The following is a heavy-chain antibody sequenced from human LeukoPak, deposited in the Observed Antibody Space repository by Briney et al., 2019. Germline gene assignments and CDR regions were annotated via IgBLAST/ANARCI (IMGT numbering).Heavy chain of an antibody. J-gene: IGHJ5*02. D-gene: IGHD3-16*02. CDR2: ISGSGGST. Sequence: GGSLRLSCAASGFTFSSYDMSWVRQAPGKGLEWVSAISGSGGSTYYADSVKGRFTISRDNSKNTLYLQMNSLRAEDTAVYYCAKNADTYYDYVWGSYRSNWFDPWGQGTLVTVSS. V-gene: IGHV3-23*01. CDR3: AKNADTYYDYVWGSYRSNWFDP. CDR1: GFTFSSYD.